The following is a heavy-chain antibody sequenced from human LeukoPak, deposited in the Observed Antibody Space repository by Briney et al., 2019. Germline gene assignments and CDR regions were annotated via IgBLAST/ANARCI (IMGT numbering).Heavy chain of an antibody. J-gene: IGHJ6*02. V-gene: IGHV4-39*01. CDR2: IYYSGST. CDR1: GGSISSSSYY. Sequence: PSETLSLTCTVSGGSISSSSYYWGWIRQPPGKGLGWIGSIYYSGSTYYNPSLKSRVTISVDTSKNQFSLKLSSVTAADTAVYYCARGYGDSTYYYYGMDVWGQGTTVTVSS. CDR3: ARGYGDSTYYYYGMDV. D-gene: IGHD4-17*01.